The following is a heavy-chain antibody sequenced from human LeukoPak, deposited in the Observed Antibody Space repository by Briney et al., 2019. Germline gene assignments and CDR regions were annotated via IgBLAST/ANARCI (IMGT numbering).Heavy chain of an antibody. CDR1: GFTFSSYG. Sequence: GGSLRLSCAASGFTFSSYGMHWVRQAPGKGLEWVAFIRYDGSNKYYADCVKGRFTISRDNSKNTLYLQMNSLRAEDTAVYYCAKDIGDRVGSSSHTNYGMDVWGQGTTVTVSS. D-gene: IGHD6-13*01. V-gene: IGHV3-30*02. CDR2: IRYDGSNK. J-gene: IGHJ6*02. CDR3: AKDIGDRVGSSSHTNYGMDV.